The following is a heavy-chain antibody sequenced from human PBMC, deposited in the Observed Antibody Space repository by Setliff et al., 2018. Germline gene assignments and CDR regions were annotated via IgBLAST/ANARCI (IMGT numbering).Heavy chain of an antibody. J-gene: IGHJ6*02. CDR3: ASLGLAAAREDYYYYGMDV. CDR1: GYTFTSYY. D-gene: IGHD6-13*01. CDR2: INPSGGST. Sequence: ASVKVSCKASGYTFTSYYMHWVRQAPGQGLEWMGIINPSGGSTSYAQKLQGRVTMTRDTSTSTVYMELSSLRSEDTAVYYCASLGLAAAREDYYYYGMDVWGQGTTVTVSS. V-gene: IGHV1-46*01.